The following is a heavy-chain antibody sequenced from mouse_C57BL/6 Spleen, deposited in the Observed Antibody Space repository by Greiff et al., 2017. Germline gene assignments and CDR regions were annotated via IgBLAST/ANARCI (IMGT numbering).Heavy chain of an antibody. CDR1: GFTFTDYY. D-gene: IGHD2-3*01. CDR2: IDPEDGET. V-gene: IGHV14-2*01. Sequence: EVQLVQSGAELVKPGASVKLSCTASGFTFTDYYMHWVKQRPEQGLEWIGRIDPEDGETKYAPKFQGKATLTADTSSNTAYLQLSSLTSEDTAVYYCARYEGYYGAYWGQGALVTVSA. CDR3: ARYEGYYGAY. J-gene: IGHJ3*01.